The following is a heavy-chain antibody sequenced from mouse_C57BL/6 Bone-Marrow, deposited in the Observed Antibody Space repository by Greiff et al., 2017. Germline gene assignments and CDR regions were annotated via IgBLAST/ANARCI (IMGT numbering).Heavy chain of an antibody. CDR1: GYTFPSYW. Sequence: QVQLQQPGAELVKPGASVTMSCKASGYTFPSYWITWVKQRPGPGLEWIGDIYPGSGSTNYNEKFKSKATLTVDTSSSTAYMQLSSLTSEDSAVYYWNKFITTVVANYAMDYWGQGTSVTVSS. J-gene: IGHJ4*01. V-gene: IGHV1-55*01. D-gene: IGHD1-1*01. CDR3: NKFITTVVANYAMDY. CDR2: IYPGSGST.